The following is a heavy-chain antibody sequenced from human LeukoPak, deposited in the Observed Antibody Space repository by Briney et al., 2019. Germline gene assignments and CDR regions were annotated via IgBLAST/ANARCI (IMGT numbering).Heavy chain of an antibody. D-gene: IGHD2-21*02. CDR3: ARPGLLDY. J-gene: IGHJ4*02. CDR2: ISGGGDTT. CDR1: GFTLSTYA. Sequence: GGSLRLSCAASGFTLSTYAMSWFRQAPGKGLEWVSGISGGGDTTNYADSVRGRFTNSRDNSKNTMYLQMNSLRAEDTAVYYCARPGLLDYWGQGTLVTVSS. V-gene: IGHV3-23*01.